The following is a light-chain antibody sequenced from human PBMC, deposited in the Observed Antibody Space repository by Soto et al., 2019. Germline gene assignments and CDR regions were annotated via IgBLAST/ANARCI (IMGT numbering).Light chain of an antibody. Sequence: QSVLTQPASVSASPGQSITISCSGSSSDVGGYDYVSWYQQHPGKAPKLMIYEVSNRPSGVSDRFSGSKSGNTASLTISGLQADDEADYYCSSYRDTSKHVFGPGTKLTVL. V-gene: IGLV2-14*01. CDR2: EVS. CDR3: SSYRDTSKHV. J-gene: IGLJ1*01. CDR1: SSDVGGYDY.